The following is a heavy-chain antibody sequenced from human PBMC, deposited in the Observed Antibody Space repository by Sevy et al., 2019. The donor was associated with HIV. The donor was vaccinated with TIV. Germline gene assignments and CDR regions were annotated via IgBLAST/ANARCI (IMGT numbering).Heavy chain of an antibody. CDR2: ISSSSSYI. CDR1: GFTFSSYS. J-gene: IGHJ4*02. D-gene: IGHD6-19*01. CDR3: ARDSVGFIAVAGNFDY. Sequence: GGSLRLSCAASGFTFSSYSMNWVRQAPGKGLEWVSSISSSSSYIYYADSVKGRFTISRDNAKNSLYLQMNSLRAEDTAVYYCARDSVGFIAVAGNFDYWGQGTLVTVSS. V-gene: IGHV3-21*01.